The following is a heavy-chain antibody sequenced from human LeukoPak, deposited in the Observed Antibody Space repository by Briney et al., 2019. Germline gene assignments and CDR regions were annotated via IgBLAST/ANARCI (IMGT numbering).Heavy chain of an antibody. CDR3: ARARPQLLWFGELYRLNYFDY. Sequence: GASVKVSCKASGYTFTSYYMHWVRQAPGQGLEWMGIINPSGGSTSYAQKFQGRVTMTRDTSTSTVYMELSSLRSEDTAVYYCARARPQLLWFGELYRLNYFDYWGQGTLVTVSS. D-gene: IGHD3-10*01. V-gene: IGHV1-46*03. CDR1: GYTFTSYY. J-gene: IGHJ4*02. CDR2: INPSGGST.